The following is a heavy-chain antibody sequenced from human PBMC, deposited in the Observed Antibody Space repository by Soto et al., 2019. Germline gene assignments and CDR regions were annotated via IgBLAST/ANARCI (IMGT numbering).Heavy chain of an antibody. V-gene: IGHV1-46*01. CDR3: ARSTDRYYFDY. J-gene: IGHJ4*02. Sequence: QVQLVQSGAEVKKPGASVKISCKASGYTFINYYLHWVRLAPGQGLEWLGMINPSSGDTTSAQKFQARVTMTRGSSPRTVDLDLSSLRSDDTAVYYCARSTDRYYFDYWGQGPLVTVSS. CDR2: INPSSGDT. CDR1: GYTFINYY. D-gene: IGHD1-1*01.